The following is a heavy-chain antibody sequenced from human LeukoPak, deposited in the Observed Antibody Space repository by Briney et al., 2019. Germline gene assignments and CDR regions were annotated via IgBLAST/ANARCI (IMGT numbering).Heavy chain of an antibody. D-gene: IGHD3-10*01. Sequence: PGESLRLSCAESGYISSTFTMLWARHAPGKGLEWGAVIRYDGSSRHYSDSVKGRFTISRDNSKNSLYLQENSLRAEDTAVYYCAKDCGEAAFDIWGQGTMVTVSS. CDR2: IRYDGSSR. CDR3: AKDCGEAAFDI. J-gene: IGHJ3*02. CDR1: GYISSTFT. V-gene: IGHV3-30*02.